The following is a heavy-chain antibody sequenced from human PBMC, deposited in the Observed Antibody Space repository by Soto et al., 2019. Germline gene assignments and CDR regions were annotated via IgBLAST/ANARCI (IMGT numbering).Heavy chain of an antibody. CDR1: GFTFSSYA. Sequence: GGSLRLSCAASGFTFSSYAMHWVRQAPGKGLEWVAVISYDGSNKYYADSVKGRFTISRDNSKNTLYLQMNSLRAEDTAVYYCASLDQGYGSGSYDYWGQGTLVTVSS. J-gene: IGHJ4*02. D-gene: IGHD3-10*01. V-gene: IGHV3-30-3*01. CDR2: ISYDGSNK. CDR3: ASLDQGYGSGSYDY.